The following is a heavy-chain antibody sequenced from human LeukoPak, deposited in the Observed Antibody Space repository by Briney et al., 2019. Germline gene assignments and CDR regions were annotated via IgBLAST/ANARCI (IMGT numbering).Heavy chain of an antibody. D-gene: IGHD2-2*02. CDR2: IGWNSGGI. V-gene: IGHV3-9*01. J-gene: IGHJ6*02. CDR1: GFTFDDYA. CDR3: ARFFDCSSTSCYSNYYYYGMDV. Sequence: PGRSLRLSCAASGFTFDDYAMHWVRQAPGKGLEWVSGIGWNSGGIVYADSVKGRFTISRDDAKNSLYLQMNSLRAEDTAVYYCARFFDCSSTSCYSNYYYYGMDVRGQGTTVTVSS.